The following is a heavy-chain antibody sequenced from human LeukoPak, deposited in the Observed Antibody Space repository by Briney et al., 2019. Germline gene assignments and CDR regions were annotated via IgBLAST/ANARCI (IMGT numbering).Heavy chain of an antibody. CDR1: GFTFSSYW. Sequence: SGGSLRLSCAASGFTFSSYWMSWVRHAPGKGLEWVANIKQDGSEKYYVDSMKGRFTISRDNAKNSLYLQMNSLRAEDTAVYYCARIKYNSNWWEAFDIWGQGTMVTVSS. CDR3: ARIKYNSNWWEAFDI. V-gene: IGHV3-7*04. CDR2: IKQDGSEK. D-gene: IGHD6-13*01. J-gene: IGHJ3*02.